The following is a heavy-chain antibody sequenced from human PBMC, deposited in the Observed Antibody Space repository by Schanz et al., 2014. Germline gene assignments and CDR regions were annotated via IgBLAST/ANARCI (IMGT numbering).Heavy chain of an antibody. CDR2: IYHSGST. CDR1: GGSISSGGSS. CDR3: AREMGRRFFDYNYGMDV. V-gene: IGHV4-30-2*01. Sequence: QVQLQESGPGLVKPSQTLSLTCGVSGGSISSGGSSWNWIRLPPGKGLEWIGYIYHSGSTYYNPSRKSRVTISVDRSKNQFSLILNSVTAADTATYYCAREMGRRFFDYNYGMDVWGQGTSVTVS. J-gene: IGHJ6*02. D-gene: IGHD3-3*01.